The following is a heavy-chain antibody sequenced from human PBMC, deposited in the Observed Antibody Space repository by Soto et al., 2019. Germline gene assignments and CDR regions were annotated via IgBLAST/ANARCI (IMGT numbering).Heavy chain of an antibody. CDR2: ISYDGSNK. Sequence: QVQLVESGGGVVQPGRSLRLSCAASGFTFSSYGMHWVRQAPGKGLEWVAVISYDGSNKYYADSVKGRFTISRDNSKSTLYLQRNSLRAEDTAVYYCAKARAYYYDSSALGDYWGQGTLVTVSS. J-gene: IGHJ4*02. D-gene: IGHD3-22*01. V-gene: IGHV3-30*18. CDR1: GFTFSSYG. CDR3: AKARAYYYDSSALGDY.